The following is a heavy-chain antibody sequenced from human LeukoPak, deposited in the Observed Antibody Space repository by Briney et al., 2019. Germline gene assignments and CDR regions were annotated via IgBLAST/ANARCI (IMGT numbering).Heavy chain of an antibody. CDR3: ATSAYCTGGNCYYFDN. J-gene: IGHJ4*02. CDR2: IYYSGST. D-gene: IGHD2-15*01. CDR1: GGSISSSSYY. V-gene: IGHV4-39*07. Sequence: SETLSLTCTVSGGSISSSSYYWGWIRQPPGKGLEWIGSIYYSGSTYYNPSLKSRVTISVDTSKNQFSLKLSSVTAADTAVYYCATSAYCTGGNCYYFDNWGQGTLVTVSS.